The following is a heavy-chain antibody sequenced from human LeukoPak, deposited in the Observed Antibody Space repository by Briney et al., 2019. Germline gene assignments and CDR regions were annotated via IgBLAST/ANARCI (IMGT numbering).Heavy chain of an antibody. D-gene: IGHD1-26*01. CDR1: GFTFSSYG. CDR2: IWYDGSNK. J-gene: IGHJ4*02. Sequence: GRSLRLSCAASGFTFSSYGMHWVRQAPGKGLEWVAVIWYDGSNKYYADSVKGRFTISRDNSKNTLYLQMNSLRAEDTAVYYCARTSLGLVGARAPGQVDYWGQGALVTVSS. CDR3: ARTSLGLVGARAPGQVDY. V-gene: IGHV3-33*01.